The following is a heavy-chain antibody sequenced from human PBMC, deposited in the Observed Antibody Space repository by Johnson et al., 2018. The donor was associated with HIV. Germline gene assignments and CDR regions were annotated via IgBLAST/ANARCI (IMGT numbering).Heavy chain of an antibody. D-gene: IGHD3-22*01. CDR1: GFTFSSYW. J-gene: IGHJ3*02. CDR2: IKQDGREI. CDR3: ARDLDYYDSSGYQAISYAFAI. Sequence: VQLVESGGGLVQPGGSLRLSCAASGFTFSSYWMSWVRQAPGKGLEWVATIKQDGREIFYVDSVKGRFTSSRENAQNTLYLQMNSLRAEDTGVYYCARDLDYYDSSGYQAISYAFAIWGQGTMVTVSS. V-gene: IGHV3-7*01.